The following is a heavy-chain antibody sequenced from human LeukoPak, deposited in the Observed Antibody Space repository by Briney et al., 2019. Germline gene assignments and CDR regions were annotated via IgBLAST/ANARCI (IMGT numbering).Heavy chain of an antibody. CDR3: AKENWNYYFDY. Sequence: GGSLRLSCAASGFTFDDYAMHWVRQAPGKGLEWVSLISWDGGSTYYADSVKGRFTISRDNSKNPLYLQMNSLRAEDTALYYCAKENWNYYFDYWGQGTLATVSS. D-gene: IGHD1-7*01. CDR1: GFTFDDYA. V-gene: IGHV3-43D*04. CDR2: ISWDGGST. J-gene: IGHJ4*02.